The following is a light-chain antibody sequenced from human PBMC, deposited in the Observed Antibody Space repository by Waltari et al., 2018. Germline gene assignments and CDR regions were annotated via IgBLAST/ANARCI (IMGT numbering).Light chain of an antibody. CDR2: KAS. CDR3: QQYRTNPWT. Sequence: DIQMTQSPSTLSASVGDRVTLTCRASQSINSWFAWYQQKPGIAPKLLIYKASSLESGVPSRFSGSGSGTEFTLTISSLQPDDLATYYCQQYRTNPWTFGQGTKVEIE. V-gene: IGKV1-5*03. CDR1: QSINSW. J-gene: IGKJ1*01.